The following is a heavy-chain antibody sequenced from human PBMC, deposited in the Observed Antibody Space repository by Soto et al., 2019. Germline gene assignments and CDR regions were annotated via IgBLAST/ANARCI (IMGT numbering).Heavy chain of an antibody. J-gene: IGHJ4*02. CDR1: GGSISSYY. CDR2: IYYSGST. D-gene: IGHD2-15*01. Sequence: ASETLSLTCTVSGGSISSYYWSWIRQPPGKGLEWIGYIYYSGSTNYNPSLKSRVTISVDTSKNQFSLKLRSVTAADTAVYYCVRLVGLATISYYFDYWGQGALVTVSS. CDR3: VRLVGLATISYYFDY. V-gene: IGHV4-59*08.